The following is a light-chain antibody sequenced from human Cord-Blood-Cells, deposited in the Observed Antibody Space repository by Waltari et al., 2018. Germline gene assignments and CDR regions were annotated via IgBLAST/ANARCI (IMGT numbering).Light chain of an antibody. CDR2: EGS. CDR1: SSDVGSYNL. Sequence: QSALTPPASVSGSPGQSITISCTGTSSDVGSYNLVSWYQQHPGKAPKLMIYEGSKRPSGVSNRFSGYKSGNTASLTTSGLQAEDEADYYCCSYAGSSTSVFGGGTKLTVL. CDR3: CSYAGSSTSV. V-gene: IGLV2-23*01. J-gene: IGLJ2*01.